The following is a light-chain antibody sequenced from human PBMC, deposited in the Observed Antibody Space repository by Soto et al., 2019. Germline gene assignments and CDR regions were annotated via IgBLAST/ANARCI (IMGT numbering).Light chain of an antibody. V-gene: IGLV2-14*01. CDR2: EVS. J-gene: IGLJ1*01. CDR3: SSYTTSSTRV. Sequence: QSALTQPASVSGSPGLSIAISCTGSSSDVGFYNYVSWYQQHPGEVPKLIIFEVSNRPSGVSNRFSGSKSGNTASLTISGLQAEDEAAYYCSSYTTSSTRVFGTGTKLTVL. CDR1: SSDVGFYNY.